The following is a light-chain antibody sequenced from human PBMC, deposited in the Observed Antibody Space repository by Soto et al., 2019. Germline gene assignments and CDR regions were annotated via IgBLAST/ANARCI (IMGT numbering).Light chain of an antibody. CDR3: QQYNNWPQT. V-gene: IGKV3-15*01. Sequence: ETMMTQSPYTLSVSLGERATISCRASQSLRSSLAWYQQKPGQAPRLLIYDASTRATGIPARFSGSGSGTDFTLTISGLQSEDFATYYCQQYNNWPQTFGQGTKVDIK. J-gene: IGKJ1*01. CDR2: DAS. CDR1: QSLRSS.